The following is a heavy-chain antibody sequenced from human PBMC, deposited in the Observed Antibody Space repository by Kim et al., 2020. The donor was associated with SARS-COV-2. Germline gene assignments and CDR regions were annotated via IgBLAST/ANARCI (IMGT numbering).Heavy chain of an antibody. Sequence: GGSLRLSCAASGFTFSDYYMSWIRQAPGKGLEWVSYISSSGSTIYYADSVKGRFTISRDNAKNSLYLQMNSLRAEDTAVYYCARDWSPRRSGYFDWLSSDYWYFDLWGRGTLVTVSS. J-gene: IGHJ2*01. V-gene: IGHV3-11*01. CDR1: GFTFSDYY. CDR2: ISSSGSTI. D-gene: IGHD3-9*01. CDR3: ARDWSPRRSGYFDWLSSDYWYFDL.